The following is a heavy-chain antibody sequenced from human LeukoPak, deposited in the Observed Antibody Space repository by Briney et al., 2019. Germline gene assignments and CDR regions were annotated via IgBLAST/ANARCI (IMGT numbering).Heavy chain of an antibody. CDR3: ARVRLDNTLNFDS. V-gene: IGHV1-18*01. CDR2: ISASKGNT. CDR1: GYTFTIYA. D-gene: IGHD2-15*01. Sequence: ASVTVSCKASGYTFTIYAITWVRHAPGQGLEWMVWISASKGNTNYAQKLQRRVTMTTDTSPTTAYMELRSLRSDDTAVYYCARVRLDNTLNFDSWGQGTLVTVSS. J-gene: IGHJ4*02.